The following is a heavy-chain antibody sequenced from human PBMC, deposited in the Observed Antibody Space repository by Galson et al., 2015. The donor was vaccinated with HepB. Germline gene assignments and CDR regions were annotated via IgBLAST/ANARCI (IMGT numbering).Heavy chain of an antibody. Sequence: SLRLSCAASGFTFSSYAMSWVRQAPGKGLEWVSAISGSGGSTYYADSVKGRFTISRDNSKNSLYLQMNSLRAEDTAVYYCARDRPYGSGSYLYYYYGMDVWGQGTTVTVSS. J-gene: IGHJ6*02. D-gene: IGHD3-10*01. V-gene: IGHV3-23*01. CDR1: GFTFSSYA. CDR3: ARDRPYGSGSYLYYYYGMDV. CDR2: ISGSGGST.